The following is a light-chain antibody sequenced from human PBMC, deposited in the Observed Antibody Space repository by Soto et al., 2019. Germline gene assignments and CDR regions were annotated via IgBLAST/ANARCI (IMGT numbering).Light chain of an antibody. Sequence: QSVLTQPASVSGSPGQSITISCPGTSSDVGGYNYVSWYQQHPAKAPKLMIYEVSNRPSGVSNRFSGSKSGNTAFLTISGLQAEDEADYYCSSYTSSLTVVFGGGTKLTVL. CDR2: EVS. CDR1: SSDVGGYNY. CDR3: SSYTSSLTVV. V-gene: IGLV2-14*01. J-gene: IGLJ2*01.